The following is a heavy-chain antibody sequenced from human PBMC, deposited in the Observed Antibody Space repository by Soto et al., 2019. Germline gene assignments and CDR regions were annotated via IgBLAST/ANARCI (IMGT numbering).Heavy chain of an antibody. CDR2: INSDGSST. Sequence: GGSLRLSCAASGFTFSSYWMHWVRQAPGKGLVWVSRINSDGSSTSYADSVRGRFTISRDNAKNTLYLQMNSLRAEDTAVYYCARDPHLTLTYYDYIWGSYPRANNWFDPWGQGTLVTVSS. D-gene: IGHD3-16*02. CDR3: ARDPHLTLTYYDYIWGSYPRANNWFDP. J-gene: IGHJ5*02. V-gene: IGHV3-74*01. CDR1: GFTFSSYW.